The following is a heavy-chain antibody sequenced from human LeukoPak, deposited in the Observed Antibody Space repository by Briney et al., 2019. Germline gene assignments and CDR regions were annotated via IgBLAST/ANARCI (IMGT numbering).Heavy chain of an antibody. J-gene: IGHJ4*02. V-gene: IGHV3-23*01. CDR1: GFTFSSYA. D-gene: IGHD3-10*01. CDR3: AKEILWFGELFGYFDY. CDR2: ISGSGGST. Sequence: GGSLRLSCAASGFTFSSYATSWVRQAPGKGLEWVSAISGSGGSTYYADSVKGRFTISRDNSKNTLYLQMNSLRAEDTAVYYCAKEILWFGELFGYFDYWGQGTLVTVSS.